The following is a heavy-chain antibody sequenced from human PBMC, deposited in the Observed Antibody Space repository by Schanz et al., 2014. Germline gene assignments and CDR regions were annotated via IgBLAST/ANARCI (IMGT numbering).Heavy chain of an antibody. V-gene: IGHV3-23*01. CDR3: AKAGSGWSTAGYYY. J-gene: IGHJ4*02. CDR2: ISGSGAST. CDR1: GVTFSSYA. D-gene: IGHD6-19*01. Sequence: EVQLLESGGGFVQPGGSLRLSCVASGVTFSSYAMSWVRQASGKGLEWVSAISGSGASTYYADSVKGRFTISRDNSKNTLYLQMKSLRVEDTAVYYCAKAGSGWSTAGYYYWGQGTLVAVSS.